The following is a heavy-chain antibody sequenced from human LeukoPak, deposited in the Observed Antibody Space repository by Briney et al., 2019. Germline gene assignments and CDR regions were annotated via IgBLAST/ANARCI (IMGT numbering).Heavy chain of an antibody. CDR3: AKSVAIYFDYGVDV. CDR2: ISGSGGST. J-gene: IGHJ6*02. V-gene: IGHV3-23*01. CDR1: GFTFSSYA. Sequence: GGSLRLSCAASGFTFSSYAMSWVRQTPGKGLEWVSAISGSGGSTYYADSVKGRFTISRDNSKNTLFLQMNSLRAEDTAPYYCAKSVAIYFDYGVDVGVEGTTVTVS.